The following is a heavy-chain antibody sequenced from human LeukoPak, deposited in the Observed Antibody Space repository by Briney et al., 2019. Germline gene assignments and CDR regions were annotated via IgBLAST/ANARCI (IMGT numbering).Heavy chain of an antibody. J-gene: IGHJ4*02. CDR2: IDTSGNT. CDR3: ARVSVVRGAPDYYFDY. V-gene: IGHV4-4*07. Sequence: PSETLSLTCTVSGGSIRTYYWSWIRQPAGKGLEWIGRIDTSGNTNYDPSLKGRITMSVDTSKNQFSLKLSSVTAADTAVYYCARVSVVRGAPDYYFDYWGQGTLVTVSS. CDR1: GGSIRTYY. D-gene: IGHD3-10*01.